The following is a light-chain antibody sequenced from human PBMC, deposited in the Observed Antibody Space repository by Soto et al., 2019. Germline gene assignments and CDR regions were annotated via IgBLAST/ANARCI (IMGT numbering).Light chain of an antibody. Sequence: IVMTQSPATQSVSPGERATLSCRASQSVSSNLAWYQQKPGQAPRLLIFGASTRATGIPDRFIGSGAGAYFNLTISRLEPADFGVYDCQQYGSSHTFGQGTRLEIK. CDR2: GAS. CDR3: QQYGSSHT. V-gene: IGKV3D-15*01. J-gene: IGKJ5*01. CDR1: QSVSSN.